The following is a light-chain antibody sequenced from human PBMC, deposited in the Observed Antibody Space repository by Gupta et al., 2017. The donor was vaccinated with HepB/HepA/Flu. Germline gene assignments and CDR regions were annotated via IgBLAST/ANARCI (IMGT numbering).Light chain of an antibody. V-gene: IGLV2-14*01. J-gene: IGLJ3*02. CDR3: SSFEATNTWV. CDR2: HVS. Sequence: HSALPQPASVSGSPGPSIPISSPGTSSDVGSYDFVSWYQQHPGKAPKLLIYHVSNRPSGVSNRFSGSKSGNTASLTISGLQSEDEADFYCSSFEATNTWVFGGGTKLTVL. CDR1: SSDVGSYDF.